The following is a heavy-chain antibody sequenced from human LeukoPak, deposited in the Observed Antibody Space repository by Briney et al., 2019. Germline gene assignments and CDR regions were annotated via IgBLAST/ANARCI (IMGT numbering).Heavy chain of an antibody. D-gene: IGHD6-13*01. CDR2: IRYDGSNK. J-gene: IGHJ4*02. CDR3: ARARYSSSWYDY. CDR1: GFTFSSYG. Sequence: PGGSLRLSCAASGFTFSSYGMHWVRQAPGKGLEWVAFIRYDGSNKYYVDSVKGRFTISRDNAKNSLYLQMNSLRAEDTAVYYCARARYSSSWYDYWGQGTLVTVSS. V-gene: IGHV3-30*02.